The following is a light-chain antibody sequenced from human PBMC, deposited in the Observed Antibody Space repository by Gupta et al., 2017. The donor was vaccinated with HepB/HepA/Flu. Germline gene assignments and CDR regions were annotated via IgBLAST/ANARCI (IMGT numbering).Light chain of an antibody. Sequence: QSVLTQPPSVSGAPGQRVTISCTGSNSNIGAGYDVHWYQQLPGTAPKLLIYGNRSRPSGVPDRFSASKSGTSASLAITGLQAEDEADYYCQSYDSSLRVFGGGTKLTVL. CDR1: NSNIGAGYD. CDR2: GNR. CDR3: QSYDSSLRV. V-gene: IGLV1-40*01. J-gene: IGLJ2*01.